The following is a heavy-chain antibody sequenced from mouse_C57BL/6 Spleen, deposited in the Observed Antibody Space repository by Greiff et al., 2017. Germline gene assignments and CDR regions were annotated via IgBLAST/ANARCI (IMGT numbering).Heavy chain of an antibody. CDR2: IDPANGNT. J-gene: IGHJ1*03. CDR1: GFNIKNTY. D-gene: IGHD1-1*01. Sequence: EVQLQQSVAELVRPGASVKLSCTASGFNIKNTYMHWVKQRPEQGLEWIGRIDPANGNTKYAPKFQGKATLTADTSSNTAYLQLSSLTSENTAIYYCAREDAVVATYWYFDVWGTGTTVTVSA. V-gene: IGHV14-3*01. CDR3: AREDAVVATYWYFDV.